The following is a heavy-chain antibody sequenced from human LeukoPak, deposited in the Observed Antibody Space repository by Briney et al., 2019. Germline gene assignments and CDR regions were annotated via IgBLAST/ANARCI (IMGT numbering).Heavy chain of an antibody. CDR2: INHSGST. J-gene: IGHJ4*02. CDR1: GGSFSGYY. Sequence: PSETLSLTCAVYGGSFSGYYWSWIRQPPGKGLEWIGEINHSGSTNYNPSLKSRVTISVDTSKNQFSLKLSSVTAADTAVYYCARGPHTGVNYYDSSGYYYWGQGTLVTVSS. D-gene: IGHD3-22*01. V-gene: IGHV4-34*01. CDR3: ARGPHTGVNYYDSSGYYY.